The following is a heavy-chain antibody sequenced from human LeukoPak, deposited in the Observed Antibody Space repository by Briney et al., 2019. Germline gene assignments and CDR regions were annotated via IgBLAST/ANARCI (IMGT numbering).Heavy chain of an antibody. V-gene: IGHV1-69*05. CDR3: AREPYSSSGGYFDY. J-gene: IGHJ4*02. CDR2: IIPIFGTA. Sequence: SVKVSCKASGGTFSSYAISRVRQAPGQGLEWMGGIIPIFGTANYAQKFQGRVTITTDESTSTAYMELSSLRSEDTAVYYCAREPYSSSGGYFDYWGQGTLVTVSS. D-gene: IGHD6-6*01. CDR1: GGTFSSYA.